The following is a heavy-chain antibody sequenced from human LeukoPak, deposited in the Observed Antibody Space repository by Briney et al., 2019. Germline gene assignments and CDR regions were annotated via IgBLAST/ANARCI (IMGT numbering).Heavy chain of an antibody. CDR1: GYSFTSYW. J-gene: IGHJ4*02. CDR2: IYPGDSDT. CDR3: ARLSDSSGYYYANYFDY. D-gene: IGHD3-22*01. Sequence: GESLKISCKGSGYSFTSYWIGWVRQMPGKGLEWMGIIYPGDSDTRYSPSFQGQVTISADKSISTAYLQWSSLKASDTAMYYCARLSDSSGYYYANYFDYWGQGTLVTVSS. V-gene: IGHV5-51*01.